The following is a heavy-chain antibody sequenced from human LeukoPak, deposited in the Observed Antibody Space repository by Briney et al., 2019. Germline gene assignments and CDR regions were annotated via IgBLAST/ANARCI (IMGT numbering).Heavy chain of an antibody. CDR3: ARGLPTHGYTPDY. CDR2: INPNSGGT. J-gene: IGHJ4*02. V-gene: IGHV1-2*02. D-gene: IGHD5-24*01. CDR1: GYTFTGYD. Sequence: ASVKVSCKASGYTFTGYDMHWVRQAPGQGLEWMGWINPNSGGTNFAQKFQGRVTMTRDTSISTAYMELYSLTSDDTAVYFCARGLPTHGYTPDYWGQGTLVTVSS.